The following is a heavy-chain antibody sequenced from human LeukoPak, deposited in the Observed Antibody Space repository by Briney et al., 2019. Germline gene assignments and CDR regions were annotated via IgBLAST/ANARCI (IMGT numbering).Heavy chain of an antibody. CDR1: GGSISSYY. D-gene: IGHD2-15*01. V-gene: IGHV4-59*08. CDR2: NYDSGSA. Sequence: SETLSLTCTVSGGSISSYYWSWIRQPPGKGLEWIGYNYDSGSANYNPSLKSRVAISVDASKKQFSLNLSSVTAADTAVYYCARHADCRTISCSYFHNMDVWGKGITVTVSS. J-gene: IGHJ6*03. CDR3: ARHADCRTISCSYFHNMDV.